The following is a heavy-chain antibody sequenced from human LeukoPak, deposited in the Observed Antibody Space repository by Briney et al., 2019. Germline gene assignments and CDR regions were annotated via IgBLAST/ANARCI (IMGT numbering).Heavy chain of an antibody. CDR2: IFSGGAT. Sequence: GGSLRLSCAASGFTVSNIYMSWVRQAPGKGLEWVSVIFSGGATYYADSVKGRFTMSRDNSKKMLYLQMNSLKVEDTAVYYCAQDKGYSGSLGAFDIWGQGTMVTVSS. V-gene: IGHV3-53*01. CDR3: AQDKGYSGSLGAFDI. J-gene: IGHJ3*02. D-gene: IGHD1-26*01. CDR1: GFTVSNIY.